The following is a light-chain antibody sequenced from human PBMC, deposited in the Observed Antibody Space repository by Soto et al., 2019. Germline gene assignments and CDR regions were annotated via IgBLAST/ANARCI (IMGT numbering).Light chain of an antibody. CDR2: DAS. CDR3: QQRRNWPPT. Sequence: EIVLTQSPATLSLSPGERATLSCRASQSVSSYLAWYQQQPGQAPRLLIYDASNRATGIPARFSGSGSGTDFTLTISSLEPEDFAVYYCQQRRNWPPTFGGGTKVEIK. CDR1: QSVSSY. J-gene: IGKJ4*01. V-gene: IGKV3-11*01.